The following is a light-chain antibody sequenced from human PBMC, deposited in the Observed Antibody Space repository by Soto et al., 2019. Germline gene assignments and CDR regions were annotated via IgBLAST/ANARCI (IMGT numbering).Light chain of an antibody. J-gene: IGKJ2*01. CDR1: QTISSN. CDR2: GAS. Sequence: EIVMTQSPATLSVSPGERATLSCRASQTISSNLAWYQQKPGQAPRLLIYGASTRATGIPARFSGSGSGTEFTLTISSLQSEDFAVYFCQHHNHWLYPFGQGTKLESK. V-gene: IGKV3-15*01. CDR3: QHHNHWLYP.